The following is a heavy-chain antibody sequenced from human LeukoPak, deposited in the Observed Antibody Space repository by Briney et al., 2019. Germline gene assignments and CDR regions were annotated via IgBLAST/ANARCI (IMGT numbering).Heavy chain of an antibody. D-gene: IGHD1-14*01. Sequence: GGSLRLSCAASGFTFSSYAMSWVRQAPGKGLEWVSAIRGSGGSTYYADSVKGRFTISRDNSKNTLYLQMNSLRAEDTAVYYCAIMTPFFSGIDYWGQGTLVTVSS. CDR1: GFTFSSYA. CDR3: AIMTPFFSGIDY. CDR2: IRGSGGST. J-gene: IGHJ4*02. V-gene: IGHV3-23*01.